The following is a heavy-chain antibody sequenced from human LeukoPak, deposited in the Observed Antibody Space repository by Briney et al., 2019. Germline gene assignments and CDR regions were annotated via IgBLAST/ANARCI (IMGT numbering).Heavy chain of an antibody. J-gene: IGHJ3*02. V-gene: IGHV1-3*01. D-gene: IGHD3-16*01. Sequence: GASVKISCKAFGYSFTRYAMHWVRQAPGQRLEWMGWINAGNGNTKYSQKFQGRVTTTRDTSASTVYMELSSLRSEDTAVYYCARGEIVITFGSSRPGDAFNIWGQGTMVTVSS. CDR3: ARGEIVITFGSSRPGDAFNI. CDR1: GYSFTRYA. CDR2: INAGNGNT.